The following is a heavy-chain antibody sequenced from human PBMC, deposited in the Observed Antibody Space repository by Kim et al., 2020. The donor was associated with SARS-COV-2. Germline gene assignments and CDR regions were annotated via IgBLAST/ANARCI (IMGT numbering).Heavy chain of an antibody. V-gene: IGHV1-3*01. D-gene: IGHD3-22*01. CDR2: T. J-gene: IGHJ4*02. CDR3: ARLYYYDSIPDY. Sequence: TKYTQKVQGRVTSTRDTSASTAYRELRSLRSEDTAVYYCARLYYYDSIPDYWGQGTLVTVSS.